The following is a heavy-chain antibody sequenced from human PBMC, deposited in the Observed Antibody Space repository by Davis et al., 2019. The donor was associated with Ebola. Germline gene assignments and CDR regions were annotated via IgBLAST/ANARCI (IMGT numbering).Heavy chain of an antibody. D-gene: IGHD6-19*01. Sequence: MPSETLSLTCTVPGDSMKTYLWSWIRQPPGKGLEWIGYIFYSGSTTYNPSLKSRVTMSIDTSKKQFSLKVNSVTPEDTAVYYRARGGWASGMDVWGQGTTVTVSS. CDR2: IFYSGST. CDR3: ARGGWASGMDV. J-gene: IGHJ6*02. CDR1: GDSMKTYL. V-gene: IGHV4-59*12.